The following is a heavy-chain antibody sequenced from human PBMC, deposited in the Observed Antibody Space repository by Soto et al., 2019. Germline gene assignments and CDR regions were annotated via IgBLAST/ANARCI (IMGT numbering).Heavy chain of an antibody. V-gene: IGHV1-18*04. Sequence: QVQLVQSGAEVKKPGASVKVSCKASGYTFTSYGISWVRQAPGQGLEWMGWISAYNGNTNYAQKLQGRVTMTTDTSTSTAYMELRSLRSDDTAVSYCARDLLCSGGSCYGELAWFDPWGQGTLVTVSS. CDR1: GYTFTSYG. J-gene: IGHJ5*02. CDR2: ISAYNGNT. D-gene: IGHD2-15*01. CDR3: ARDLLCSGGSCYGELAWFDP.